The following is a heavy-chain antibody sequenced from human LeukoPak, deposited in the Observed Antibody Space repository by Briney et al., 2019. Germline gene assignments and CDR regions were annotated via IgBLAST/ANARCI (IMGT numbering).Heavy chain of an antibody. CDR3: ARDIVGSYHAFDI. CDR2: IYYSGST. D-gene: IGHD1-26*01. Sequence: SETLSLTCTVSGGSISSYYWSWIRQPPGKGLEWTGYIYYSGSTNYNPSLKSRVTISVDTSKNQFSLKLSSVTAADTAVYYCARDIVGSYHAFDIWGQGTMVTVSS. J-gene: IGHJ3*02. CDR1: GGSISSYY. V-gene: IGHV4-59*01.